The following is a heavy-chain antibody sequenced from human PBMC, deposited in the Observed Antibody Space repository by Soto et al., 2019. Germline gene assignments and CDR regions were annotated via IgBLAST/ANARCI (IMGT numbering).Heavy chain of an antibody. CDR1: GFSFSSYA. CDR2: ISASGGSS. Sequence: DVQLLESGGGLVQPGGSLRLSCAASGFSFSSYAMVWVRQAPGKGLEWVSVISASGGSSYFADSVKGRFTISRDNSKNVLSLEMNSLRAEDTAIYFCAKGSIEYSASVDNWGQGTLVLVSS. D-gene: IGHD4-4*01. J-gene: IGHJ4*02. V-gene: IGHV3-23*01. CDR3: AKGSIEYSASVDN.